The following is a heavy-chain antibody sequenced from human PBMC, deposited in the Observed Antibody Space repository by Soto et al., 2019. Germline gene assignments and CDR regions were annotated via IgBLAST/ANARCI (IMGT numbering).Heavy chain of an antibody. CDR2: ISSSSSTI. Sequence: EVQLVESGGGLVQPGGSLRLSCAASGFTFSSYSMNWVRQAPGKGLEWVSYISSSSSTIYYADSVKGRFTISRDNAKNSLYLQMNSLRAEDTAVYYCAGSETGTLGSWGQGTLVTVSS. D-gene: IGHD3-10*01. CDR3: AGSETGTLGS. CDR1: GFTFSSYS. V-gene: IGHV3-48*01. J-gene: IGHJ5*02.